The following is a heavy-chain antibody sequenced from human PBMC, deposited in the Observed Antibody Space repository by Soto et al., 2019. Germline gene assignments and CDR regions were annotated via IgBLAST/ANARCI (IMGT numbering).Heavy chain of an antibody. D-gene: IGHD7-27*01. CDR2: ISGGGVNT. Sequence: GGSLRLSCAASGFDFYRHAINWVRQAPGEGLERVSSISGGGVNTYYADSVKGRFTITRDTIKNTVFLQMNTLRVEDTAVYYCGKDQTGDLVWYFNLWGRGTLVTVFS. J-gene: IGHJ2*01. CDR3: GKDQTGDLVWYFNL. V-gene: IGHV3-23*01. CDR1: GFDFYRHA.